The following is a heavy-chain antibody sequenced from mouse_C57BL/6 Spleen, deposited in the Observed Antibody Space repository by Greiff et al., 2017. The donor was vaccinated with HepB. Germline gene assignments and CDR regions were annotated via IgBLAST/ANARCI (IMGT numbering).Heavy chain of an antibody. J-gene: IGHJ4*01. CDR1: GYTFTDYN. CDR2: INPNNGGT. Sequence: EVQLQQSGPELVKPGASVKMSCKASGYTFTDYNMHWVKQSHGKSLEWIGYINPNNGGTSYNQKFKGKATLTVNKYSSTAYMELRSLTSEDSAVYYCAREGLLPYYYAMDYWGQGTSVTVSS. CDR3: AREGLLPYYYAMDY. V-gene: IGHV1-22*01. D-gene: IGHD2-3*01.